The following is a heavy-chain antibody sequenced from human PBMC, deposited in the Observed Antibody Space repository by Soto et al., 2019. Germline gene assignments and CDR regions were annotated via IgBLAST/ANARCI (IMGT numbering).Heavy chain of an antibody. CDR2: IYPGDSDT. J-gene: IGHJ6*02. D-gene: IGHD3-22*01. V-gene: IGHV5-51*01. CDR3: ARLGPLYYYDSSGYYYGDFYYYYGMDV. Sequence: XYSLKLSWECSGNSCTSYWSGLVLQMPGKGLEWMGIIYPGDSDTRYSPSFQGQVTISADKSISTAYLQWSSLKASDTAMYYCARLGPLYYYDSSGYYYGDFYYYYGMDVWGQGTTVTVSS. CDR1: GNSCTSYW.